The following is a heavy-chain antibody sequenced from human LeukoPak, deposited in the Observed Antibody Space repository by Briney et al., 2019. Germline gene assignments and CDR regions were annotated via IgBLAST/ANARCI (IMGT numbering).Heavy chain of an antibody. CDR2: IYYSGST. CDR3: ARHPAYYYDSSGYYFDY. V-gene: IGHV4-39*01. CDR1: GGSISSSSYY. Sequence: NPSETLSLTCTVSGGSISSSSYYWGWIRQPPGKGLEWIGSIYYSGSTYYNPSLKSRVTISVDTSKNQFSLKLSSVTAADTAVYYCARHPAYYYDSSGYYFDYWGQGTLVTVSS. J-gene: IGHJ4*02. D-gene: IGHD3-22*01.